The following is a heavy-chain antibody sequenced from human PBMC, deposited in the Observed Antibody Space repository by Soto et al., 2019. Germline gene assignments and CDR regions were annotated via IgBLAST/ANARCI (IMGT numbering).Heavy chain of an antibody. CDR2: ISGSGNTI. CDR1: GFTFSDHY. Sequence: GSLRLSCAASGFTFSDHYMSWIRPAPGKGLQWVSYISGSGNTIYYADSVRGRFTISRDNAKNSLYLQMNSLTAEDTAVYYCARGLRSSSWYDGFLIWGQGTMVTVSS. V-gene: IGHV3-11*01. D-gene: IGHD6-13*01. CDR3: ARGLRSSSWYDGFLI. J-gene: IGHJ3*02.